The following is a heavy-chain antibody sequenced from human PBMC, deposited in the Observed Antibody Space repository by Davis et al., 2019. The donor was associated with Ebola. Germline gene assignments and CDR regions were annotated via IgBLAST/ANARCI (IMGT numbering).Heavy chain of an antibody. CDR2: VSVPGLT. CDR3: AKDIQGGSSYLDY. CDR1: GFSFSAYG. D-gene: IGHD3-16*01. Sequence: PGGSLRLSCTASGFSFSAYGMSWVRQAPGKGLEWVSEVSVPGLTHYADPVKGRFTISRDISKNIVYLEMKSLRAEDTAIYYCAKDIQGGSSYLDYWGQGTLVTVSS. V-gene: IGHV3-23*01. J-gene: IGHJ4*02.